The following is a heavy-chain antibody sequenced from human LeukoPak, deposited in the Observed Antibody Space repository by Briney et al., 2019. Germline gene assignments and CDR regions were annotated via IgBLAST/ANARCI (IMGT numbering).Heavy chain of an antibody. CDR3: ARDWFNDY. CDR2: ISGSVAHT. J-gene: IGHJ4*02. CDR1: GFTFSGDA. D-gene: IGHD3-9*01. V-gene: IGHV3-23*01. Sequence: PGGSLRLSCIASGFTFSGDAMNWIRQVPGKGLEWVSAISGSVAHTFYADSVKGRFTISRDNFNDTLYLQMNSLRVDDTAIYYCARDWFNDYWGQGTLVTVSS.